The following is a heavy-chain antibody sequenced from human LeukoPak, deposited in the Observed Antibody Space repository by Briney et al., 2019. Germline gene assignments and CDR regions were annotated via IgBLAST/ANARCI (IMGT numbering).Heavy chain of an antibody. CDR3: ARTGGYSSSWYDY. CDR2: INHSGST. CDR1: GGSFSGYY. Sequence: PSETLSLTCAVYGGSFSGYYWSWIRQPPGKGLEWIGEINHSGSTNYNPSLKSRVTISVDTSKNQFSLKLSSVTAADTAVYYCARTGGYSSSWYDYWGQGTLVTVSS. J-gene: IGHJ4*02. D-gene: IGHD6-13*01. V-gene: IGHV4-34*01.